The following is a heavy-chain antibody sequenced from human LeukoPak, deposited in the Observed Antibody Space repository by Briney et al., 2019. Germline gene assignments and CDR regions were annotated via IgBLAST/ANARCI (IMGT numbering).Heavy chain of an antibody. J-gene: IGHJ4*02. Sequence: PGGSLRLSCAASGFTFSSYWMHWVRQAPGRGLVWVSRINSDGSSTSYADSVKGRFTISRDNAKNTLYLQMNSLRAEDTAVYYCARAYYDSSGYCDYWGQGTLVTVSS. D-gene: IGHD3-22*01. V-gene: IGHV3-74*01. CDR3: ARAYYDSSGYCDY. CDR1: GFTFSSYW. CDR2: INSDGSST.